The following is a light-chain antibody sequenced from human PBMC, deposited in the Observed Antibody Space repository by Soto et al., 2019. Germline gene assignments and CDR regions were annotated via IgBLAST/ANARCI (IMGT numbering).Light chain of an antibody. CDR1: QSVSSN. CDR3: QQYNNWVT. J-gene: IGKJ1*01. V-gene: IGKV3-15*01. CDR2: GAS. Sequence: EIVMTQSPATVSVSPGERATLSCRASQSVSSNLAWYQQKPGQAPRLLIHGASTRATGIPARFSGSGSGTEFTLTISSLQSEDFPVYFCQQYNNWVTFGQGTKVEI.